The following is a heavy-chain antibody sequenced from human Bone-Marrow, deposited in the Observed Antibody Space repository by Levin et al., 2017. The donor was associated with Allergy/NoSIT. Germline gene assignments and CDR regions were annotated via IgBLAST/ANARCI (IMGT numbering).Heavy chain of an antibody. D-gene: IGHD2-15*01. Sequence: GESLKISCAASGFTFRSHAMSWLRQAPGKGLEWVSHITGSGDDTKFADSVKGRFTISRDNSKNTLYLQMNSLRAEDTAVYYCAKRYCSGNTCSYFDHWGQGTLVTVSS. J-gene: IGHJ4*02. CDR3: AKRYCSGNTCSYFDH. CDR2: ITGSGDDT. V-gene: IGHV3-23*01. CDR1: GFTFRSHA.